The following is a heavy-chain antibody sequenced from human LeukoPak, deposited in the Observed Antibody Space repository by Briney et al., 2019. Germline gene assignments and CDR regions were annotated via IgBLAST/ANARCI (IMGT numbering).Heavy chain of an antibody. CDR2: ISSSSSTI. J-gene: IGHJ4*02. D-gene: IGHD5-18*01. CDR3: AKEGDSYGYFDPFDY. CDR1: GFTFSSYS. V-gene: IGHV3-48*01. Sequence: PGGSLRLSCAASGFTFSSYSMIWVRQAPGKGLEWVSYISSSSSTIYYADSVKGRFTISRDNSKNTLYLQMNSLRAEDTAVYYCAKEGDSYGYFDPFDYWGQGTLVTVSS.